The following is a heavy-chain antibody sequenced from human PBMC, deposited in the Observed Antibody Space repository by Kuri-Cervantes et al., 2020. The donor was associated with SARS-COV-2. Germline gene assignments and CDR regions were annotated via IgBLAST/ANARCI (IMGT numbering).Heavy chain of an antibody. Sequence: GESLKISCAASGFTFSSYWMHWVRQAPGKGLVWVSRINSDGSSTSYADSVKGRFTISRDNAKNTLYLQMNSLRAEDTAAYYCARGARDIVVVPAAKDWFDPWGQGTLVTVSS. CDR1: GFTFSSYW. J-gene: IGHJ5*02. D-gene: IGHD2-2*01. V-gene: IGHV3-74*01. CDR2: INSDGSST. CDR3: ARGARDIVVVPAAKDWFDP.